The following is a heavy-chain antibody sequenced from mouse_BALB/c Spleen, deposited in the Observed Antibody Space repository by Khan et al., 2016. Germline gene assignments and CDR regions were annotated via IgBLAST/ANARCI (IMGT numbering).Heavy chain of an antibody. CDR3: ARARGNYYRYSEGVGYFDY. CDR2: IDPYNGGT. V-gene: IGHV1S135*01. CDR1: GYSFTDYN. D-gene: IGHD2-14*01. J-gene: IGHJ2*01. Sequence: VQLQQSGPELVKPGASVKVSCKASGYSFTDYNMYWVKQSHGKSLEWIGYIDPYNGGTSYNQKFKGKATLTVDKSSSTAFMHLTSLTSEDSAVYYCARARGNYYRYSEGVGYFDYWCVGTTRSVSS.